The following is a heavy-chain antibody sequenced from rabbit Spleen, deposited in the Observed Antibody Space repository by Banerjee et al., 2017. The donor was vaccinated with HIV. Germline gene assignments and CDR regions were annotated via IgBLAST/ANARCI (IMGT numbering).Heavy chain of an antibody. CDR3: ARDAGRGDYIDGVFNL. J-gene: IGHJ4*01. V-gene: IGHV1S47*01. Sequence: QEQLVESGGGLVQPGGSLTLSCKASGFDFSNYGVSWVRQAPGKGLEWIGYIEPIFGNTYYANWVNGRFTISSHNAQNTLYLQLSSLTAADTATYFCARDAGRGDYIDGVFNLWGPGTLVTVS. D-gene: IGHD8-1*01. CDR1: GFDFSNYG. CDR2: IEPIFGNT.